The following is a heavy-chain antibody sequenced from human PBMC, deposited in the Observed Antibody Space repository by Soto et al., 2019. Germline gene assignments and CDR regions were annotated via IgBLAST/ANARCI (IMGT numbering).Heavy chain of an antibody. J-gene: IGHJ3*02. V-gene: IGHV1-18*01. D-gene: IGHD6-13*01. Sequence: AAVKLSFRASGGTRSSYAISWLRHAPRQGLEWMGWIIPIFGNTNYAQELQGRVTMTTDTSTSTAYMELRSLRSDDTAVYYCERVHSSGWYEGAFDIWGQGTMVTV. CDR3: ERVHSSGWYEGAFDI. CDR1: GGTRSSYA. CDR2: IIPIFGNT.